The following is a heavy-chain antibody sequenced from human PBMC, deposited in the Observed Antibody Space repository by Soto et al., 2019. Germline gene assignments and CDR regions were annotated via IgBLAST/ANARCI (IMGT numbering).Heavy chain of an antibody. Sequence: VFLRLPWGAFAVPISGHSMHLVLPAPGKGLEWVSSISSSSSYIYYADSVKGRFTISRDNSKNTLYLQMNSLRAEDTAVYYCAKDFAYCSGGSCYLTWFDLWGQGTPVTVSS. D-gene: IGHD2-15*01. CDR3: AKDFAYCSGGSCYLTWFDL. V-gene: IGHV3-21*04. CDR2: ISSSSSYI. J-gene: IGHJ5*02. CDR1: AVPISGHS.